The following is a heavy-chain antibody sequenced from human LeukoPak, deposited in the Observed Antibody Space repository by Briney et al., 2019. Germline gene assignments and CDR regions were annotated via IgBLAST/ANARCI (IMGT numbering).Heavy chain of an antibody. Sequence: SQTLSLTCAISGDSVSSNSAAWNWIRQSPSRGLEWLGRTYYRSKWYNDYAVSVKSRITINPDTSKNQFSLQLNSVTPEDTAVYYCVRGGGYFEWDYYFDYWGQGNLVTVSS. D-gene: IGHD3-9*01. CDR3: VRGGGYFEWDYYFDY. J-gene: IGHJ4*02. CDR1: GDSVSSNSAA. V-gene: IGHV6-1*01. CDR2: TYYRSKWYN.